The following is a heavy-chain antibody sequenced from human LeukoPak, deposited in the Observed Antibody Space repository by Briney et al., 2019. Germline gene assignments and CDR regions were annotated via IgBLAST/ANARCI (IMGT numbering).Heavy chain of an antibody. J-gene: IGHJ4*02. CDR1: GFTFSSYA. Sequence: GGSLRLSCAASGFTFSSYAMSWVRQAPGKGLEWVSAISGSGGSTYYADSVKGRFTISRDKSKNTLYLQMNSLRAEDTAVYYCAKGSTIVRGPWSYWGQGTLVTVSS. CDR3: AKGSTIVRGPWSY. CDR2: ISGSGGST. V-gene: IGHV3-23*01. D-gene: IGHD3-10*01.